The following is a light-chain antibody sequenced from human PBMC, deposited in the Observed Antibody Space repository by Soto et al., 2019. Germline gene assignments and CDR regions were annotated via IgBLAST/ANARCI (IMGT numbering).Light chain of an antibody. V-gene: IGLV2-23*02. CDR2: EVS. Sequence: QSVLTQPASVSGSPGQSITISCTGNSGDVGSYNLVSWYQQHPGKAPKLMIYEVSKRPSGVSNRFSGSKSGNTASLTISGLQAEDEADYYCCSYAGSSTSLYVFGTGTKVTVL. J-gene: IGLJ1*01. CDR3: CSYAGSSTSLYV. CDR1: SGDVGSYNL.